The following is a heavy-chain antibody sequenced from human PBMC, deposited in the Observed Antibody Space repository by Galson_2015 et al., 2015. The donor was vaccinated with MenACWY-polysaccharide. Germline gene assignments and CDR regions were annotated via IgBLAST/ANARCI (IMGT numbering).Heavy chain of an antibody. D-gene: IGHD3-22*01. Sequence: SVKVSCKASGYTFTSYDINWVRQTTGHGLEWMGWMNPNSGNTGYAQKFQGRVTMTRNTSISIAYMDLSSLRSEDTAVYYRARGGKYYYDSSGYLNWFDPWGQGTLVTVSS. CDR2: MNPNSGNT. V-gene: IGHV1-8*01. J-gene: IGHJ5*02. CDR1: GYTFTSYD. CDR3: ARGGKYYYDSSGYLNWFDP.